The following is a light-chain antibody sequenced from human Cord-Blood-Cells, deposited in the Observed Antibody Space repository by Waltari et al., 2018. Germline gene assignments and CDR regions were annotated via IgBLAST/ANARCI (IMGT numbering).Light chain of an antibody. V-gene: IGLV1-40*01. Sequence: QSVLTQPPSVSGAPGQRVTISCTGSSSNIGAGYDVHWYQQLPGTAPKLLIYGNSKRPSGVPDRFSGSKSGTSASLAITGLQAEDEADDYCQSYDSSLSGYVVFGGGTKLTVL. CDR3: QSYDSSLSGYVV. CDR2: GNS. CDR1: SSNIGAGYD. J-gene: IGLJ2*01.